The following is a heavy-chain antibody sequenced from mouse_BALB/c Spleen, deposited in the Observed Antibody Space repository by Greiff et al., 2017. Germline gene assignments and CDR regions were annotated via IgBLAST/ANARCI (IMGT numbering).Heavy chain of an antibody. V-gene: IGHV2-6-7*01. CDR2: IWGDGST. CDR3: ARGYYGSSYVGYFDV. CDR1: GFSLTGYG. J-gene: IGHJ1*01. Sequence: VKLQESGPGLVAPSQSLSITCTVSGFSLTGYGVNWVRQPPGKGLEWLGMIWGDGSTDYNSALKSRLSISKDNSKSQVFLKMNSLQTDDTARYYCARGYYGSSYVGYFDVWGAGTTVTVSS. D-gene: IGHD1-1*01.